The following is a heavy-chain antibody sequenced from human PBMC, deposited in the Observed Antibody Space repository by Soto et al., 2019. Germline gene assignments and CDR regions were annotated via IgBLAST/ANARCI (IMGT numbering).Heavy chain of an antibody. CDR2: IYYSGST. CDR1: GGSISSSSYY. Sequence: SETLSLTCTVSGGSISSSSYYWGWIRQPPGKGLEWIGSIYYSGSTYYNPSLKSRVTISVDTSKNQFSLKLSSVTAADTAVYYCARVFGFGGMDVWGQGTTVTVSS. V-gene: IGHV4-39*07. CDR3: ARVFGFGGMDV. D-gene: IGHD3-10*01. J-gene: IGHJ6*02.